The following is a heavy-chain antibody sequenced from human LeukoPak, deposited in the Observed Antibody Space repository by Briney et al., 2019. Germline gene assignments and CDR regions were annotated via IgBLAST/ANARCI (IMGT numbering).Heavy chain of an antibody. V-gene: IGHV1-46*01. CDR2: INPRDANT. CDR3: SRELSGGYFDF. Sequence: ASVKASCKASGYNFISYHMHWVQQAPGQGLEWMGMINPRDANTYYAQKFQGRVTMTRDTATSTVYTELSSLRSEDTAMYYCSRELSGGYFDFWGQGSLVTVSS. J-gene: IGHJ4*02. CDR1: GYNFISYH. D-gene: IGHD2-15*01.